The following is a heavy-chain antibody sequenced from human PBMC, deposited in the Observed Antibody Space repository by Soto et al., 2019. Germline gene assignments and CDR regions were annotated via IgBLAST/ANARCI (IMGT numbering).Heavy chain of an antibody. CDR2: IWYDGRNK. J-gene: IGHJ5*02. D-gene: IGHD6-6*01. CDR1: GLAFSSYG. Sequence: GGSLRLSCAASGLAFSSYGMHWVRQAPGKGLEWVAVIWYDGRNKNYADSVKGRFTISRDDSKNTLYLQMNSLRAEDTAVYYCARDGRKYSSSSDWFDPWGQGTPVTVSS. CDR3: ARDGRKYSSSSDWFDP. V-gene: IGHV3-33*01.